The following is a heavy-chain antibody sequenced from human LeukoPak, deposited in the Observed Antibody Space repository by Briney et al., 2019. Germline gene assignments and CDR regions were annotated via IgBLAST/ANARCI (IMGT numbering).Heavy chain of an antibody. J-gene: IGHJ4*02. Sequence: GGSLRLSCAASGFIFSSYSMNWVRQAPGKGLEWVGRIKSKTVGGTTDYAAPVKDRFTVSRDDSKATLYLQMNSLKTEDTAVYYCTTDKCTYTTCYLTFWGQGILVTVSS. CDR3: TTDKCTYTTCYLTF. D-gene: IGHD2-2*01. CDR1: GFIFSSYS. CDR2: IKSKTVGGTT. V-gene: IGHV3-15*07.